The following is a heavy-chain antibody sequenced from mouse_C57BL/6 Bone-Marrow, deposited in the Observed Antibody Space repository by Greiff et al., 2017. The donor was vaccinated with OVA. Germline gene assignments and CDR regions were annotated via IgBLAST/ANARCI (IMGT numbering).Heavy chain of an antibody. J-gene: IGHJ3*01. CDR1: GYTFTSYW. V-gene: IGHV1-59*01. Sequence: QVQLQQPGAELVRPGTSVKLSCKASGYTFTSYWMHWVKQRPGQGLEWIGVIDPSDSYTKYNQKFKGKATLTVDTSSSTAYMQLGGLASEDSAVYYCTRWGQLRLWFAYWGQGTLVTVSA. D-gene: IGHD3-2*02. CDR2: IDPSDSYT. CDR3: TRWGQLRLWFAY.